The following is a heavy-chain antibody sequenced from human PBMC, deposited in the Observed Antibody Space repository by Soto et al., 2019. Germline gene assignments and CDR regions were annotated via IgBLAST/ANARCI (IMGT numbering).Heavy chain of an antibody. CDR3: ASLVVAPTAATA. V-gene: IGHV4-39*01. CDR1: GVSMNTNNYC. J-gene: IGHJ1*01. D-gene: IGHD2-15*01. Sequence: PSGTXSLTCTISGVSMNTNNYCWCWVRQPPGKGLEWIGSVFYNGTTYYSPSLKSRVTISLAPSRTHFSLKLESVTAADTPVYFCASLVVAPTAATAWGKGTLVTSPQ. CDR2: VFYNGTT.